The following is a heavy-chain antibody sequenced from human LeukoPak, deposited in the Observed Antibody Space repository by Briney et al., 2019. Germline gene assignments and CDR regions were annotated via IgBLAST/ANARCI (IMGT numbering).Heavy chain of an antibody. CDR2: ISGSGGST. CDR1: GFTFSDYY. CDR3: AKDRHGDYVEYYFDY. V-gene: IGHV3-23*01. D-gene: IGHD4-17*01. Sequence: PGGSLRLSCAASGFTFSDYYMSWIRQAPGKGLEWVSAISGSGGSTYYADSVKGRFTISRDNSKNTLYLQMNSLRAEDTAVYYCAKDRHGDYVEYYFDYWGQGTLVTVSS. J-gene: IGHJ4*02.